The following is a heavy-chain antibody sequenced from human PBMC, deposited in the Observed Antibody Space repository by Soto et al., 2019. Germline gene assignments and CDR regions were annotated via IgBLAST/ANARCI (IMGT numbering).Heavy chain of an antibody. V-gene: IGHV3-23*01. CDR2: ISGSGGST. D-gene: IGHD2-15*01. J-gene: IGHJ6*02. Sequence: GGSLRLSCAASGFTFSSYAMSWVRQAPGKGLEWVSAISGSGGSTYYADSVKGRFTISRDNSKNTLYLQMNSLRAEDTAVYYCLRCSGDINYYYGMDVWGQGTTVTVSS. CDR3: LRCSGDINYYYGMDV. CDR1: GFTFSSYA.